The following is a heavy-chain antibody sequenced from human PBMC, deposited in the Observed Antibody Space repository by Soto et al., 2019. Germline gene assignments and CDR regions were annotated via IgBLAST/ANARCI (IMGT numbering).Heavy chain of an antibody. D-gene: IGHD3-10*01. CDR1: GDSVSSNSAA. J-gene: IGHJ5*02. CDR3: ARDRGDRARVNWFDP. V-gene: IGHV6-1*01. Sequence: KQSQTLSLTCAISGDSVSSNSAAWNWIRQSPSRGLEWLGRTYYRAKWYNDYAVSVKSRITINPDTSKNQFSLQLNSVTPEDTAVYYCARDRGDRARVNWFDPWGQGTLVTVSS. CDR2: TYYRAKWYN.